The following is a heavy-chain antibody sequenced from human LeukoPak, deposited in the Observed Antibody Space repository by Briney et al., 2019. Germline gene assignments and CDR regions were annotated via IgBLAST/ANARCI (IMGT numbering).Heavy chain of an antibody. D-gene: IGHD1-26*01. J-gene: IGHJ3*02. CDR1: GYTFTTYD. CDR2: MNPNSGNT. CDR3: ASGRGYGELLDAFDI. V-gene: IGHV1-8*01. Sequence: ASVKVSCKASGYTFTTYDINWVRQATGQGLEWMGWMNPNSGNTGYAQKFQGRVTMTRNTSMSTAYMELSRLRSDDTAVYYCASGRGYGELLDAFDIWGQGTMVTVSS.